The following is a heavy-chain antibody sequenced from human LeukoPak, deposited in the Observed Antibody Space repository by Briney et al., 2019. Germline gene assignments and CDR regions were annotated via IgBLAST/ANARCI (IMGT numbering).Heavy chain of an antibody. V-gene: IGHV1-18*01. D-gene: IGHD4-17*01. CDR2: ISAYNGNT. CDR1: GYTFTSYG. J-gene: IGHJ4*02. Sequence: ASVKVSCKASGYTFTSYGISWVRQASGQGLEWMGWISAYNGNTNYAQKLQGRVTMTTDTSTSTAYMELRSLRSDDTAVYYCARVNGDYEKTYYFDYWGQGTLVTVSS. CDR3: ARVNGDYEKTYYFDY.